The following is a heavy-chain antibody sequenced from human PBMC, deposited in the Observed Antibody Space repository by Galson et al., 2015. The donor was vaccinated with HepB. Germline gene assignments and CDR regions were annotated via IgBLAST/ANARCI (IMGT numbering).Heavy chain of an antibody. CDR2: MSGNDDNT. J-gene: IGHJ4*02. Sequence: SLRLSCAASGFTFSDYAVHWVRQAPGKGLEWVSGMSGNDDNTYTADAVKGRFTISRDNSKNTMSLQMNRLRTDDTAIYYCAKGPQWEVPAFFDWGQGTLVTVSS. D-gene: IGHD1-26*01. CDR3: AKGPQWEVPAFFD. V-gene: IGHV3-23*01. CDR1: GFTFSDYA.